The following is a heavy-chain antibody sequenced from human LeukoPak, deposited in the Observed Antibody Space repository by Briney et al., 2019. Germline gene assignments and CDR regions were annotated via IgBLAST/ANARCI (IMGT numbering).Heavy chain of an antibody. CDR1: GFTFSSYS. V-gene: IGHV3-23*01. CDR3: AKPGRGDGDFWYFDL. CDR2: ISGSGGST. D-gene: IGHD4-17*01. J-gene: IGHJ2*01. Sequence: GGSLRLSCAAFGFTFSSYSMNWVRQAPGKGLEWVSAISGSGGSTYYADSVKGRFTISRDNSKNTLFLQMNSLRAEDTAVYYCAKPGRGDGDFWYFDLWGRGTLVTVSS.